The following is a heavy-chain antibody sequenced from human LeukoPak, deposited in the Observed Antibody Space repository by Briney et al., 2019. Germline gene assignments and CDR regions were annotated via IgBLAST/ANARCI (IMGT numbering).Heavy chain of an antibody. CDR1: GYTFTSYG. D-gene: IGHD6-13*01. J-gene: IGHJ6*02. V-gene: IGHV1-18*01. CDR3: ARVGYSSSWYRGSGDYYYGMDV. CDR2: ISAYNGNT. Sequence: ASVKVSCKASGYTFTSYGISWVRQAPGQGLEWMGWISAYNGNTNYAQKLQGRVTMTTDTSTSTAYMELRSLRSDDTAVYYCARVGYSSSWYRGSGDYYYGMDVWSQGTTVTVSS.